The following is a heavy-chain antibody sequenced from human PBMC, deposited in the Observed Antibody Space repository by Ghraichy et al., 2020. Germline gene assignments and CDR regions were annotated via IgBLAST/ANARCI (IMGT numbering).Heavy chain of an antibody. J-gene: IGHJ4*02. V-gene: IGHV3-23*01. CDR1: GFTFSSYA. D-gene: IGHD6-13*01. Sequence: SCAASGFTFSSYAINWVRQAPGKGLEWVSTISGSGGRTDYADSVKGRFTVSRDNSKNTLYLQMNSLRAEDTAIYYCAKDQVAAAPGRPDYWGQGTLVTVSS. CDR2: ISGSGGRT. CDR3: AKDQVAAAPGRPDY.